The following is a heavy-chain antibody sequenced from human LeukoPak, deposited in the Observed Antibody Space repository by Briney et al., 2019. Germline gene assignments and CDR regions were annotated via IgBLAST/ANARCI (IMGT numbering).Heavy chain of an antibody. CDR3: AKDSPPQYSSGWNNFDY. CDR2: ISYDGSNK. V-gene: IGHV3-30*18. Sequence: GGPLRLSCAASGFTFSSYGMHWVRQAPGKGLEWVAVISYDGSNKYYADSVKGRFTISRDNSKNTLYLQMNSLRAEDTAVYYCAKDSPPQYSSGWNNFDYWGQGTLVTVSS. CDR1: GFTFSSYG. J-gene: IGHJ4*02. D-gene: IGHD6-19*01.